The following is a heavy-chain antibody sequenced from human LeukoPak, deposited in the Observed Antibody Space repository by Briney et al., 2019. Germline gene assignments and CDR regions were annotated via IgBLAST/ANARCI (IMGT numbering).Heavy chain of an antibody. V-gene: IGHV3-74*01. CDR3: ARGPDHGGSYYHD. Sequence: PGGSLRLSCAASGFTFSNSWMYWVRQAPGKGLVWVSRINSDGSIKEYADSVKGRFTISRGNAKNTLFLQMNSLRVEDTAVYYCARGPDHGGSYYHDWGQGTPVTVSS. D-gene: IGHD1-26*01. CDR1: GFTFSNSW. CDR2: INSDGSIK. J-gene: IGHJ4*02.